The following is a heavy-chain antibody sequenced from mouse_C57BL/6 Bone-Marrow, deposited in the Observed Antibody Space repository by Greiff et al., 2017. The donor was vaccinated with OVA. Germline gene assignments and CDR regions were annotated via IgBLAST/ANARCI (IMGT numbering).Heavy chain of an antibody. CDR1: GYSFTGYY. CDR3: ASPYYYGSSYGRYFDV. D-gene: IGHD1-1*01. J-gene: IGHJ1*03. CDR2: IYPYNGVS. Sequence: VQLQQSGPELVKPGASVKISCKASGYSFTGYYMHWVKQSHGNILDWIGYIYPYNGVSSYNQKFKGKATLTVDKSSSTAYMELRSLTSEDSAVYYCASPYYYGSSYGRYFDVWGTGTAVTVSS. V-gene: IGHV1-31*01.